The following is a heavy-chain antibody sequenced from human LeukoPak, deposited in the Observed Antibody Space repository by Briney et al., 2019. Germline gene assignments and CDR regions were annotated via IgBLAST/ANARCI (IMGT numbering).Heavy chain of an antibody. CDR1: GYTFTSYG. Sequence: ASVKVSCKASGYTFTSYGISWVRQAPGQGLEWMGWISAYNGNTNYAQKLQGRVTMTTDTSTSTAYMELRSLRSDDTAVYYCARDWDGDYVLSSYMDVWGKGTTVTISS. D-gene: IGHD4-17*01. CDR3: ARDWDGDYVLSSYMDV. CDR2: ISAYNGNT. V-gene: IGHV1-18*01. J-gene: IGHJ6*03.